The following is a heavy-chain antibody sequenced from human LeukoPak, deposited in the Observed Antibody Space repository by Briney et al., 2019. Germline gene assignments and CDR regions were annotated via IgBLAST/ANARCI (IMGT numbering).Heavy chain of an antibody. V-gene: IGHV4-34*01. D-gene: IGHD2-15*01. CDR1: GGSFSGYN. Sequence: SETLSLTCAVYGGSFSGYNWSWIRQPPGKGLEWIGEINHSGSTNYNPSLKSRVTISVDTSKNQFSLKLSSVTAADTAVYYCARGDLGYCSGGSCYGDWFDPWGQGTLVTVSS. CDR2: INHSGST. CDR3: ARGDLGYCSGGSCYGDWFDP. J-gene: IGHJ5*02.